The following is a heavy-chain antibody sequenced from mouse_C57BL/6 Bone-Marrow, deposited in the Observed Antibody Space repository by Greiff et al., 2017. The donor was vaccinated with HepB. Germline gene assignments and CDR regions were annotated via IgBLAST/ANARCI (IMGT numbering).Heavy chain of an antibody. CDR1: GYTFTSYW. CDR2: IYPGNSDT. Sequence: VQLQQSGAELARPGASVKMSCKTSGYTFTSYWMHWVKQRPGQGLEWIGAIYPGNSDTSYNQKFKGKAKLTAVTSASTAYMELSSLTNEDSAVYYCTRGGDGYYVMDYWGQGTSVTVSS. V-gene: IGHV1-5*01. CDR3: TRGGDGYYVMDY. D-gene: IGHD2-3*01. J-gene: IGHJ4*01.